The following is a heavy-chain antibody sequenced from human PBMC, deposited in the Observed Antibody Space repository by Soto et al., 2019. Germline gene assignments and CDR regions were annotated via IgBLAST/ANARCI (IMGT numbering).Heavy chain of an antibody. V-gene: IGHV1-69*01. CDR3: ARGRSFMVRGVIIPNFDY. J-gene: IGHJ4*02. Sequence: QVQLVQSGAEVKKPGSWVKISCKASGGTFSSYAISWVRQAPGQGLEWMGGIIPIFGTANYAQKFQGRVTITADESTSTAYMELSSLRSEDTAVYYCARGRSFMVRGVIIPNFDYWGQGTLVTVSS. D-gene: IGHD3-10*01. CDR2: IIPIFGTA. CDR1: GGTFSSYA.